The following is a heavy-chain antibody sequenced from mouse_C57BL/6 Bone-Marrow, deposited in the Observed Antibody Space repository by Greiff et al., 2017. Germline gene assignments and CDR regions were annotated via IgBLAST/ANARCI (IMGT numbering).Heavy chain of an antibody. CDR3: ARDIYYGSSSPRYFDV. V-gene: IGHV5-17*01. CDR2: ISSGSSTI. CDR1: GFTFSDYG. Sequence: EVKLVESGGGLVKPGGSLKLSCAASGFTFSDYGMHWVRQAPEKGLEWVAYISSGSSTIYYADTVKGRFTISRDNAKNTLFLQMTSLRSEDTAMYYCARDIYYGSSSPRYFDVWGTGTTVTVSS. J-gene: IGHJ1*03. D-gene: IGHD1-1*01.